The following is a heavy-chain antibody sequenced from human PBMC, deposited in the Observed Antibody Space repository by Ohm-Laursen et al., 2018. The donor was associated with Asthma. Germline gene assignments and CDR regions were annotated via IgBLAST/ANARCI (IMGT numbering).Heavy chain of an antibody. J-gene: IGHJ3*02. V-gene: IGHV4-30-2*01. CDR2: IFHSGNT. D-gene: IGHD4-23*01. CDR3: AREMTVETRAFDI. CDR1: GGSITRGGYS. Sequence: TLSLTCGVSGGSITRGGYSWHWIRQPPGKGLEWIGHIFHSGNTYYNPSLKSRVTISLDRPKNQFSLKLSSVTAADTAVYYCAREMTVETRAFDIWGQGRMVTVSS.